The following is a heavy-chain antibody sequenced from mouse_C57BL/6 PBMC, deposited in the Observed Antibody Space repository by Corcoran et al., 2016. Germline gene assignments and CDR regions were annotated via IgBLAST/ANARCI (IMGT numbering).Heavy chain of an antibody. Sequence: QIQLVQSGPELKKPGETVKISCKASGYTFTTYGMSWVKQAPGKGLKWMGWINTYSGVPTYADDFKGRFAFSLETSASTAYLQINNLKNEDTATYFCARNPAIYYGSSYPYFDYWGQGTTLTVSS. CDR1: GYTFTTYG. CDR2: INTYSGVP. CDR3: ARNPAIYYGSSYPYFDY. D-gene: IGHD1-1*01. J-gene: IGHJ2*01. V-gene: IGHV9-3*01.